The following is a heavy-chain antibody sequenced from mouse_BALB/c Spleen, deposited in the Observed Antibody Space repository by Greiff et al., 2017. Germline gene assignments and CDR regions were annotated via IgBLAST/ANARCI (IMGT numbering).Heavy chain of an antibody. Sequence: QVQLQQPGAELVRPGASVKLSCKASGYTFTSYWMNWVKQRPAQGLEWIGRIDPYDGGTHYNQKFKDKAILTVDKSSSTAYMQLSSLTSEDSAVYYCATGGYFDYWGQGTTLTVSS. CDR1: GYTFTSYW. CDR3: ATGGYFDY. J-gene: IGHJ2*01. V-gene: IGHV1-74*01. CDR2: IDPYDGGT.